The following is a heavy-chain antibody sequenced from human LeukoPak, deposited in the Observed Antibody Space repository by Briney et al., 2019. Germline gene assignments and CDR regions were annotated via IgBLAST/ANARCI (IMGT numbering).Heavy chain of an antibody. Sequence: RGSPRLSPAASGFTFCSYGMQRVPQAPRKGVERVAVIWYAGSNKYYADSVKGRFTISRDNSKNTLYLQMSSLRAEDTAVYYCARGYGEDFDYWGQGTLVTVSS. CDR3: ARGYGEDFDY. D-gene: IGHD4-17*01. CDR2: IWYAGSNK. V-gene: IGHV3-33*01. J-gene: IGHJ4*02. CDR1: GFTFCSYG.